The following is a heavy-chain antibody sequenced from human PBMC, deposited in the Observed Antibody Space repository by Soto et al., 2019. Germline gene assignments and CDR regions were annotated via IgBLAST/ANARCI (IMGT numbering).Heavy chain of an antibody. V-gene: IGHV4-59*08. Sequence: SETLSLTCTVSGGSISSYYWSGIRQPPGKGLERIGYIYYSASTNYSPSLKSRVTISVDTSKNQFSLNLSSVTAADTAVYYCARHRGRGDAFDIWGQGTMVTVSS. CDR1: GGSISSYY. CDR3: ARHRGRGDAFDI. CDR2: IYYSAST. D-gene: IGHD1-26*01. J-gene: IGHJ3*02.